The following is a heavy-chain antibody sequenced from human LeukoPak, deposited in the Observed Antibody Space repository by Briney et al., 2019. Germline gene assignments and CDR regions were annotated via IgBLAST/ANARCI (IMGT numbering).Heavy chain of an antibody. CDR1: GFTFSSYS. V-gene: IGHV3-21*01. CDR2: ISTSSNYI. D-gene: IGHD2-15*01. J-gene: IGHJ4*02. Sequence: PGGSLRLSCAASGFTFSSYSMSWVRQAPGKGLEWVSYISTSSNYIYYADSVKGRFTISRDNAKNSLYLQMNSLRVEDTAVYYCARGTYNSAGTFDYWGQGTLVTVSS. CDR3: ARGTYNSAGTFDY.